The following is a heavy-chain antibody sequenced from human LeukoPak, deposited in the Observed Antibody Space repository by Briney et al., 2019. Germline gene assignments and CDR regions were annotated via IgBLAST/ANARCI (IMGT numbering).Heavy chain of an antibody. CDR2: INSDGSST. Sequence: GGSLRLSCAASGFTFSTSWMHWVRQAPGKGLVWVSRINSDGSSTSYADSVKGRFTISRDNAKNTLYLQMNSLRAEDTAVYYCARAREGRYFDYWGQGTLVTVSS. CDR1: GFTFSTSW. CDR3: ARAREGRYFDY. V-gene: IGHV3-74*01. J-gene: IGHJ4*02. D-gene: IGHD1-26*01.